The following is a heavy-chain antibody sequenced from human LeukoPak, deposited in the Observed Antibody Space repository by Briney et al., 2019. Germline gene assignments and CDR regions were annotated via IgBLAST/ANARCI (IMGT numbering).Heavy chain of an antibody. CDR1: GGSINSGSFY. CDR3: ARSYYYYYMDV. J-gene: IGHJ6*03. V-gene: IGHV4-39*01. Sequence: SETLSLTCTVSGGSINSGSFYWGWIRQPPGKGLEWIGSIYYSGSTYYNPSLKSRVTTSVDTSKNQFSLKLSSVTAADTAVYYCARSYYYYYMDVWGKGTTVTISS. CDR2: IYYSGST.